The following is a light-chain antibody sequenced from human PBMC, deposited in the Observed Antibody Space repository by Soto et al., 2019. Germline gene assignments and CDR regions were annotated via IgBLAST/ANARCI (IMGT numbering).Light chain of an antibody. V-gene: IGLV2-8*01. CDR1: SSDVGKYNF. CDR3: TSYAGSSIPVV. J-gene: IGLJ2*01. Sequence: QSALTQPPSASGSPGQSVTISCTGASSDVGKYNFVSWYQQHPGKAPKLMIYDVTERPSGVPDCFSGSKSGNTASLTVSGLQAEDEADYYCTSYAGSSIPVVFGGGTKLTVL. CDR2: DVT.